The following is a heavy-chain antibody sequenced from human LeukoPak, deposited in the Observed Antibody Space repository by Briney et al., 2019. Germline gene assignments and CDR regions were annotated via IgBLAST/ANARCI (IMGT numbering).Heavy chain of an antibody. CDR1: GFTFSNAW. CDR2: IKSKTDGGTT. CDR3: TTMTKYYYDSSGYLDFDY. V-gene: IGHV3-15*01. J-gene: IGHJ4*02. Sequence: KPGGSLRLSCAASGFTFSNAWMSWVRQAPGKGLEWVGRIKSKTDGGTTDYAAPVKGRFTISRDDSKNTLYLQMNSLKTEDTAVYYCTTMTKYYYDSSGYLDFDYWGQGTLVTVSS. D-gene: IGHD3-22*01.